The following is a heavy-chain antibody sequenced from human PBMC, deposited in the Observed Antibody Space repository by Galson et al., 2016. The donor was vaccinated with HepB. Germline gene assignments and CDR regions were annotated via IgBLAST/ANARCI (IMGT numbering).Heavy chain of an antibody. CDR2: IYYSGTT. Sequence: SETLSLTCTVSGDSISSNNFYWGWIRQSPGKGLQWIGSIYYSGTTYYNPSLKSRVTLTVDTSMHQFSLKLTSVTASDTAVYYCVRHSGLMGSGWRPPFDYWGQGTLLTVSS. D-gene: IGHD6-19*01. CDR1: GDSISSNNFY. V-gene: IGHV4-39*01. J-gene: IGHJ4*02. CDR3: VRHSGLMGSGWRPPFDY.